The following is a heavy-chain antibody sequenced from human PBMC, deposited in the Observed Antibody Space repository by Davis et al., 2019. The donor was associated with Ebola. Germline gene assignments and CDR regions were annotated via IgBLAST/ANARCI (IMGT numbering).Heavy chain of an antibody. CDR3: ARISTVTTFDYYYGMDV. V-gene: IGHV3-21*01. Sequence: PGGSLRLSCAASGFTFSSYSMNWVRQAPGKGLEWVSSISSSSSYIYYADSVKGRFTISRDNAKNSLYLQMNSLRAEDTAVYYCARISTVTTFDYYYGMDVWGQGTTVTVSS. D-gene: IGHD4-17*01. J-gene: IGHJ6*02. CDR2: ISSSSSYI. CDR1: GFTFSSYS.